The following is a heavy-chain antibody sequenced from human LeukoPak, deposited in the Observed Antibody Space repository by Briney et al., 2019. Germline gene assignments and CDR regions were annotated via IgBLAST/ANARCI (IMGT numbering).Heavy chain of an antibody. CDR3: ARDGLYYDSSGLLL. D-gene: IGHD3-22*01. CDR2: IYYSGST. Sequence: SETLSLTCTVSGGSLSSYYWSWIRQPPGKGLEWIGYIYYSGSTNYNPSLKSRVTISVDTSKNQFSLKLSSVTAADTAVYYCARDGLYYDSSGLLLWGQGTLVTVSS. V-gene: IGHV4-59*01. CDR1: GGSLSSYY. J-gene: IGHJ4*02.